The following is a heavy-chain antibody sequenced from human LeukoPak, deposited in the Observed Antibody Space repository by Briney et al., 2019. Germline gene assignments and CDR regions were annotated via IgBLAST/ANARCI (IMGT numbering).Heavy chain of an antibody. CDR1: GFPFSDHE. J-gene: IGHJ4*02. Sequence: GGSLRLSCAASGFPFSDHEMNWVRQAPGKGLEWVSYISSSGSDKYYPDSVKGRFTISRDNAKNSLYLQMNSLRAEDTAVYYCARGAAGYVGASSFDYWGQGTLVTVSS. V-gene: IGHV3-48*03. D-gene: IGHD1-26*01. CDR2: ISSSGSDK. CDR3: ARGAAGYVGASSFDY.